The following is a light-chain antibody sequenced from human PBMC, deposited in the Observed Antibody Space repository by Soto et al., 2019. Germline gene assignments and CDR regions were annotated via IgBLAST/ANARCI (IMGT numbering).Light chain of an antibody. V-gene: IGKV3D-15*01. CDR1: QSVTTN. CDR3: QQYNNWPPLT. Sequence: EVVMTQSPATLSVSPGERVTFSCRASQSVTTNLAWYQHKPGQSPRLLISDASTRAAGIPARFSGSGSGTEFTLTISSLQSEDFAVYYCQQYNNWPPLTFGGGTKV. J-gene: IGKJ4*01. CDR2: DAS.